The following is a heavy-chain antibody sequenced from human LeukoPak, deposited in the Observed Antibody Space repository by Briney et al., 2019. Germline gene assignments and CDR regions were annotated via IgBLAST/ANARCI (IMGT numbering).Heavy chain of an antibody. CDR1: GGSISSSGYS. J-gene: IGHJ4*02. Sequence: SQTLSLTCAVSGGSISSSGYSRSWIRQPPGKGLEWIGYIYHSGSTYYNPSLKSRVTISVDRSKNQFSLKLSSVTAADTAVYYCARETVSGAYGYWGQGTLVTVSS. CDR2: IYHSGST. V-gene: IGHV4-30-2*01. CDR3: ARETVSGAYGY. D-gene: IGHD2-21*01.